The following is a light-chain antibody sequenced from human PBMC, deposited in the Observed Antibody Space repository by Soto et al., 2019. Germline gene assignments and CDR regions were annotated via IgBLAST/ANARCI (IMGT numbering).Light chain of an antibody. CDR1: SSDVGGYNY. CDR3: SSFGGSDNVV. Sequence: QSALTQPPSASGSPGQSVTISCTGTSSDVGGYNYVSWFQQHPGKAPKLMIYEVSKRPSGVPGRFSGSKSGNTASPTVSGLQAEDEADYYCSSFGGSDNVVFGGGTKLTVL. V-gene: IGLV2-8*01. CDR2: EVS. J-gene: IGLJ2*01.